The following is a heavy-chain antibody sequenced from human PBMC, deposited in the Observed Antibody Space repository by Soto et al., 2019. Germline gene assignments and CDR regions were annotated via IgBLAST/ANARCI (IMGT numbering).Heavy chain of an antibody. CDR3: AKDIVLMVYAPRAFYGMDV. D-gene: IGHD2-8*01. V-gene: IGHV3-9*01. CDR1: GFTFDDYA. CDR2: ISWNSGSI. Sequence: PGGSLRLSCAASGFTFDDYAMHWVRQAPGKGLEWVSGISWNSGSIGYADSVKGRFTISRDNAKNSLYLQMNSLRAEDTALYYCAKDIVLMVYAPRAFYGMDVWGQGTTVTVSS. J-gene: IGHJ6*02.